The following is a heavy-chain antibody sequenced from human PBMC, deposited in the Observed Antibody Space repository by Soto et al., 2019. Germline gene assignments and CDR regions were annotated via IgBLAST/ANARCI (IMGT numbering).Heavy chain of an antibody. CDR1: GGSGGSGGYY. CDR3: ARAGGYSRGYAYYGLDV. CDR2: IYYSGTT. V-gene: IGHV4-61*08. D-gene: IGHD5-18*01. J-gene: IGHJ6*02. Sequence: PSETLSLTCTVSGGSGGSGGYYWSWIRQPRGKGLEWIGYIYYSGTTNYNPSLKNRVSMSLDTSENQFSLRLSSVTAADTALYYCARAGGYSRGYAYYGLDVWGQGTTVTVSS.